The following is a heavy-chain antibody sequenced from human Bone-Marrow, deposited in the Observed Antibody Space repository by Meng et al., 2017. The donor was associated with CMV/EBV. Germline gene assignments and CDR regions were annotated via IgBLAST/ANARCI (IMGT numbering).Heavy chain of an antibody. J-gene: IGHJ3*02. V-gene: IGHV3-74*01. CDR3: AKNFLPGGNFPRGDALHI. CDR2: INSDGSST. D-gene: IGHD1-26*01. Sequence: GESLKISCAASGFTFSSYWMHWVRQAPGKGLVWVSRINSDGSSTSYADSVKGRFTISRDNSKNTLYLQMNSLRAEDTAVYYCAKNFLPGGNFPRGDALHIWGQGTMVTVSS. CDR1: GFTFSSYW.